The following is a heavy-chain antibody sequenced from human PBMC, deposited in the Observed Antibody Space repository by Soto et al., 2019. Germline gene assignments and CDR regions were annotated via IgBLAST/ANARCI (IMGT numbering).Heavy chain of an antibody. Sequence: GGSLRLSCAASGFTFSSYGMHWVRQAPGKGLEWVAVIWYDGSNKYYADSVKGRFTISRDNSKNTLYLQMNSLRAEDTAVYYCARDRSGFWSGLYGYYFDYWGQGTLVTVSS. V-gene: IGHV3-33*01. D-gene: IGHD3-3*01. CDR2: IWYDGSNK. CDR3: ARDRSGFWSGLYGYYFDY. J-gene: IGHJ4*02. CDR1: GFTFSSYG.